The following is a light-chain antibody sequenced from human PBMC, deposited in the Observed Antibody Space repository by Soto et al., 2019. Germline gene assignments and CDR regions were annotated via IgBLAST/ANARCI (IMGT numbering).Light chain of an antibody. CDR2: SNN. Sequence: QSVLTQPPSASGTPGQRVTLSCSGSSSHIGSNTVNWYQQLPGTAPKLLICSNNQRPSGVPDRFSGSKSGTSASLAISGLQSEAEAESYCAAWDDSLNGVVFGGGTKGTVL. J-gene: IGLJ2*01. CDR3: AAWDDSLNGVV. CDR1: SSHIGSNT. V-gene: IGLV1-44*01.